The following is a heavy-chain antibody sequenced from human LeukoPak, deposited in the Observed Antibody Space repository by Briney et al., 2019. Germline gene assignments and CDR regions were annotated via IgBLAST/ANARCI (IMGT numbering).Heavy chain of an antibody. J-gene: IGHJ4*02. CDR2: IYTSGST. D-gene: IGHD3-22*01. V-gene: IGHV4-61*02. CDR3: AREAIRYYDSSGYSPFDY. CDR1: GDSITSGSYF. Sequence: SQTLSLTCTVSGDSITSGSYFWSWIRQPAGKGLEWIGRIYTSGSTSYNPSLKSRVTISVDTSKNQFSLKLSSVTAADTAVYYCAREAIRYYDSSGYSPFDYWGQGTLVTVSS.